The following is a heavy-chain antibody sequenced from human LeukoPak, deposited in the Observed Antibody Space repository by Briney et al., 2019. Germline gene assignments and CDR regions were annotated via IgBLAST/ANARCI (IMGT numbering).Heavy chain of an antibody. CDR3: ARGADYGDYELGFGWFDP. D-gene: IGHD4-17*01. V-gene: IGHV4-59*01. Sequence: SETLSLTCAVSGGSISSYYWSWIRQPPGKGLEWIGYIYYSGSTNYNPSLKSRVTISVDTSKNQFSLKLSSVTAADTAVYYCARGADYGDYELGFGWFDPWGQGTLVTVSS. CDR2: IYYSGST. J-gene: IGHJ5*02. CDR1: GGSISSYY.